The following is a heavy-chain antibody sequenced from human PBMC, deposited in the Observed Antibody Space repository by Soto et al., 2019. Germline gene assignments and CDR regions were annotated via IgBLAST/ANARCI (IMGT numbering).Heavy chain of an antibody. V-gene: IGHV1-69*13. Sequence: SVKVSCKASGGTFSSYAISWVRQAPGQGLEWMGGIIPIFGTANYAQKFQGRVTITADESTSTAYMELSSLRSEDTAVYYCAGGGLRLGELSLYYYWGQGTLVTVS. CDR3: AGGGLRLGELSLYYY. CDR2: IIPIFGTA. J-gene: IGHJ4*02. D-gene: IGHD3-16*02. CDR1: GGTFSSYA.